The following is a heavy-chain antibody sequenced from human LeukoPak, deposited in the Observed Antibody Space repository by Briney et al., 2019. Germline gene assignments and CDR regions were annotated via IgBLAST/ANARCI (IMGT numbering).Heavy chain of an antibody. D-gene: IGHD4-17*01. Sequence: SETLSLTCTVSGGSISSGDYYWSWIRQPPGKGLEWIGYIYYSGSTYYNPSLKSRVTISVDTSRNQLSLKLSSVTAADTAVYYCARDTDYGFLYWGQGTLVTVSS. CDR2: IYYSGST. CDR3: ARDTDYGFLY. J-gene: IGHJ4*02. V-gene: IGHV4-30-4*02. CDR1: GGSISSGDYY.